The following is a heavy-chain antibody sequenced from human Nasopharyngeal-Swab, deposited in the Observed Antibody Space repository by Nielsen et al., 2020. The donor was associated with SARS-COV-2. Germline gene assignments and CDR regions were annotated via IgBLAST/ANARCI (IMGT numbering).Heavy chain of an antibody. D-gene: IGHD5-12*01. CDR2: ISTTTATI. CDR1: GSGFSYYE. V-gene: IGHV3-48*03. Sequence: GESLKISCAASGSGFSYYEMNWVRQAPGKGLEWISYISTTTATIYYADSAKGRFTISRDNAKNSLYLQMNSLRAEDTAVYYCAREVPYSGHDDAFDLWGQGTMVTVSS. CDR3: AREVPYSGHDDAFDL. J-gene: IGHJ3*01.